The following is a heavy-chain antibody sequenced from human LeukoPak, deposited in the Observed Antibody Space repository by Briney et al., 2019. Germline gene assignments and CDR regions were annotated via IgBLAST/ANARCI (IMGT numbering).Heavy chain of an antibody. Sequence: SVKVSCKASGGTFSSYAISWVRQAPGQGLEWMGGIIPIFGTANYAQKFQGRVTITTDEYTSTAYMELSSLTSEDTAVYYCARLRYCSSTSCRRGAFDIWGQGTMVTVSS. D-gene: IGHD2-2*01. V-gene: IGHV1-69*05. CDR3: ARLRYCSSTSCRRGAFDI. J-gene: IGHJ3*02. CDR1: GGTFSSYA. CDR2: IIPIFGTA.